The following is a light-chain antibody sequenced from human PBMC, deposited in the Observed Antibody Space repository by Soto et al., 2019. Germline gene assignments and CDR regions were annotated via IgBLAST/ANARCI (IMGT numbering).Light chain of an antibody. CDR1: SSDVGNYNF. Sequence: QSALTQPASVSGSPGQSITISCTGTSSDVGNYNFVSWYQQLPGSAPKLILYETNKRPSRVSDRFSGSKSGNTASLTISGLQAEDEADYYCCSFAGSTSVLFGGGTKLTVL. V-gene: IGLV2-23*01. J-gene: IGLJ3*02. CDR2: ETN. CDR3: CSFAGSTSVL.